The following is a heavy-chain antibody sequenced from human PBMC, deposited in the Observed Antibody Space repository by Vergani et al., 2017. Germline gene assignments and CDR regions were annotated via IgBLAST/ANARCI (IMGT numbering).Heavy chain of an antibody. D-gene: IGHD3-9*01. J-gene: IGHJ6*02. CDR2: IYSTGST. CDR3: ARVMYRDEASTGYRLEGMDI. CDR1: GGSFNTYY. Sequence: QVQLEESGPGLVKPSETLSLTCTVSGGSFNTYYWSWIRQSPGKGLEWIGYIYSTGSTNYNPSLNSRVTMSVDTYKNQFSLKLRSVNAADTAVYFCARVMYRDEASTGYRLEGMDIWGQGTTVTISS. V-gene: IGHV4-59*13.